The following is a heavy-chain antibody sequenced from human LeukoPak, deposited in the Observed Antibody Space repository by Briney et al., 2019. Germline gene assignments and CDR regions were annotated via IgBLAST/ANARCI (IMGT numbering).Heavy chain of an antibody. D-gene: IGHD4-17*01. CDR3: TITGGPTVTAFDL. CDR2: INHDGGDK. V-gene: IGHV3-7*02. CDR1: GFIFRNYW. Sequence: GGSLRLSCVASGFIFRNYWMSWVREAPGKGLEWVANINHDGGDKNYVDFVKGRFTISRDNAKSSLYLQMNSLRVEDTAVYYCTITGGPTVTAFDLWGQGILVTVSS. J-gene: IGHJ4*02.